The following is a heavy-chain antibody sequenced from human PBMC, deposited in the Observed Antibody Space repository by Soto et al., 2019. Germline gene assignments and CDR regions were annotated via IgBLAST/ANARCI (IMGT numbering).Heavy chain of an antibody. D-gene: IGHD1-20*01. Sequence: SETLSLTCAVYGGSFSGYYWSWIRQPPGKGLEWIGEINHSGSTNYNPSLKSRVTISVDTSKNQFSLKLSSVTAADTAVYYCARGKLTGTTPLGYWGQGTLVT. CDR3: ARGKLTGTTPLGY. J-gene: IGHJ4*02. CDR1: GGSFSGYY. CDR2: INHSGST. V-gene: IGHV4-34*01.